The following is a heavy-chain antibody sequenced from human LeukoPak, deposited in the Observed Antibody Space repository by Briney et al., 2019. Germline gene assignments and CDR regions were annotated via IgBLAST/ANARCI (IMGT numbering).Heavy chain of an antibody. V-gene: IGHV1-46*01. D-gene: IGHD3-22*01. CDR2: INPSGGST. J-gene: IGHJ4*02. Sequence: GASVKVSCKASGYTFTSYYMHWVRQAPGQGLEWMGIINPSGGSTSYAQKFQGRVTMTRDTSTSTVYMELSSLRSEDTAVYYCATLIYYYDSSGSSFDYWGQGTLVTVSS. CDR3: ATLIYYYDSSGSSFDY. CDR1: GYTFTSYY.